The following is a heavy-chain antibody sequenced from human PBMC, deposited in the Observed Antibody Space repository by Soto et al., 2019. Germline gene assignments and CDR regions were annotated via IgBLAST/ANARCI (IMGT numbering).Heavy chain of an antibody. J-gene: IGHJ6*02. CDR3: PTDSTTRYYGMDV. CDR2: INHSGST. D-gene: IGHD2-2*01. V-gene: IGHV4-34*01. CDR1: GGSFSGYY. Sequence: SETLSLTCVYGGSFSGYYWSWIRQSPGKGLEWIGEINHSGSTNNYNPSLKSRVTISVDTSKKQISLKLTSVTAADTAVYYCPTDSTTRYYGMDVWGQGTSVTVSS.